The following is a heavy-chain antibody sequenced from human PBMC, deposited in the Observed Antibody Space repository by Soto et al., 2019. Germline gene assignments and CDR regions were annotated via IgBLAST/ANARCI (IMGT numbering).Heavy chain of an antibody. CDR3: VKVLARGVGVPRFYFDS. Sequence: GESLRLSCAASGFTFSNSWMHWVRQVSGKGLEWVSRINADGTSTSYADSVKGRFTISRDNAKNTLYLHVNSLRAEDTAVYYCVKVLARGVGVPRFYFDSWGQGALVTVSS. D-gene: IGHD2-2*01. CDR1: GFTFSNSW. V-gene: IGHV3-74*01. J-gene: IGHJ4*02. CDR2: INADGTST.